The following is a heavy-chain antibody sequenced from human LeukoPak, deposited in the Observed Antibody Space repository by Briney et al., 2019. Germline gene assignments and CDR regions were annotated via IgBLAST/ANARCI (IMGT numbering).Heavy chain of an antibody. CDR3: ARGVRFLEWSAKINWFGP. D-gene: IGHD3-3*01. Sequence: GSSVKVSCKASGGTFSSYAISWVRQAPGQGLEWMGGIIPIFGTANYAQKFQGRVTITADESTSTAYMELSSLRSEDTAVYYCARGVRFLEWSAKINWFGPWGQGTLVTVSS. CDR2: IIPIFGTA. CDR1: GGTFSSYA. J-gene: IGHJ5*02. V-gene: IGHV1-69*01.